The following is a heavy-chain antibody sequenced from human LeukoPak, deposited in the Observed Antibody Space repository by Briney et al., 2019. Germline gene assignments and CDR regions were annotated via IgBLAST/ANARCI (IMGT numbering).Heavy chain of an antibody. J-gene: IGHJ4*02. CDR2: INPSGGST. D-gene: IGHD2-2*01. CDR3: ASEDIVVVPAARALDY. CDR1: GYTFTSYY. V-gene: IGHV1-46*01. Sequence: ASVTVSCKASGYTFTSYYMHWVRQAPGQGLEWMGIINPSGGSTSYAQKFQGRVTMTRDTSTSTVYMELSSLRSEDTAVYYCASEDIVVVPAARALDYWGQGTLVTVSS.